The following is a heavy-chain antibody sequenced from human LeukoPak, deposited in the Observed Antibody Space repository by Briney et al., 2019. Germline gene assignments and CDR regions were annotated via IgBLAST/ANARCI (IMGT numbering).Heavy chain of an antibody. V-gene: IGHV1-18*01. J-gene: IGHJ4*02. CDR2: ISAYNGNT. Sequence: ASVKVSCKASGGTFSSYAISWVRQAPGQGLEWMGWISAYNGNTNYAQKLQGRVTMTTDTSTSTAYMELRSLRSDDTAVYYCARGVVVAEKGDYWGQGTLVTVSS. CDR1: GGTFSSYA. D-gene: IGHD2-2*01. CDR3: ARGVVVAEKGDY.